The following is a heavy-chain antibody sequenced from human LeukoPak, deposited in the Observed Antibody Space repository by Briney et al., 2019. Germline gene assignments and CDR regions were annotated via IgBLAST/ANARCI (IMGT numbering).Heavy chain of an antibody. CDR3: AKDQAYSGYDSGY. Sequence: GRSLRLSCAASGFTFRSYGMHWVRQAPGKGLEWVAVISYDGSNKYYADSVKGRFTISRDNSKNTLYLQMNSLRAEDTAVYYCAKDQAYSGYDSGYWGQGTLVTVSS. V-gene: IGHV3-30*18. J-gene: IGHJ4*02. CDR2: ISYDGSNK. CDR1: GFTFRSYG. D-gene: IGHD5-12*01.